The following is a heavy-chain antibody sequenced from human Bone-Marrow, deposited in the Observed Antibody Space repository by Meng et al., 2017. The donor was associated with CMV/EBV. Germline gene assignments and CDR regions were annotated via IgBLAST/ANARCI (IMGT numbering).Heavy chain of an antibody. CDR2: IRYDGSNK. CDR1: GFTFSSYG. Sequence: LSLTCAASGFTFSSYGMHWVRQAPGKGLEWVAFIRYDGSNKYYADSVKGRFTISRDNSKNMLYLQMNSLRAEDTAVYYCAKDYGYGSYYYYGMDVWGQGTTVTVSS. V-gene: IGHV3-30*02. CDR3: AKDYGYGSYYYYGMDV. D-gene: IGHD5-18*01. J-gene: IGHJ6*02.